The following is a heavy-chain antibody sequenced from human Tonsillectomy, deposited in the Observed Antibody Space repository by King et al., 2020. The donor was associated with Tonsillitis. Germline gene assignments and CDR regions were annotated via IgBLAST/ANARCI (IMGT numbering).Heavy chain of an antibody. D-gene: IGHD3-10*01. CDR3: SRDIGDWGDY. CDR2: IVSGFAPA. V-gene: IGHV1-69*01. J-gene: IGHJ4*02. Sequence: QVQVVQSGAEVKKPGSSVRVSCKTSGGTFSNFAFSWVRQAPGQGLEWMGGIVSGFAPAVYAKQFQGRVTITVDESTSTTYMELRSLRSEDTAVYFCSRDIGDWGDYWGQGTLVTVSS. CDR1: GGTFSNFA.